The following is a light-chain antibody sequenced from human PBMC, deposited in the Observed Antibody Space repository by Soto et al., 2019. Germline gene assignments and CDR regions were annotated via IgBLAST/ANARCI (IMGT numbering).Light chain of an antibody. V-gene: IGLV2-8*01. CDR2: EVS. CDR3: SSYAGSNNSLL. J-gene: IGLJ1*01. CDR1: SSDFGGYNY. Sequence: QSVLTQPPSASGSPGQSVTISCTGTSSDFGGYNYVSWYQQHPGKAPKLMIYEVSKRPSGVPDRFSGSKSGNTASLTVSGLQAEDEADYYCSSYAGSNNSLLFGTGTKVTVL.